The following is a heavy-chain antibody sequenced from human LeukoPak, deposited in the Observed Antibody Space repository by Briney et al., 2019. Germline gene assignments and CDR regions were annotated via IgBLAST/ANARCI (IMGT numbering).Heavy chain of an antibody. Sequence: GGSLRLSCAASGFTFSSYAMSWVRQAPGKGLEWVSAISGSGGSTYYADFVKGRFTISRDNSKNTLYLQMNSLRAEDTAVYYCAKSNSLLTYYYDNLHDYWSQGTLVTVSS. J-gene: IGHJ4*02. CDR3: AKSNSLLTYYYDNLHDY. CDR2: ISGSGGST. V-gene: IGHV3-23*01. CDR1: GFTFSSYA. D-gene: IGHD3-22*01.